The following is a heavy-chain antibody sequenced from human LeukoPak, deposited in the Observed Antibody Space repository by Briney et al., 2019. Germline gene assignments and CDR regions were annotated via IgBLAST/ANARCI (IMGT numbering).Heavy chain of an antibody. D-gene: IGHD1-26*01. CDR3: ASYTGMVGATSDY. CDR1: GGSISSSSYY. V-gene: IGHV4-39*01. Sequence: SETLSLTCTVSGGSISSSSYYWGWIRQPPGKGLEWIGSIYYSGSTYYNPSLKSRVTISVDTSKNQFSLKLSSVTAADTAVYYCASYTGMVGATSDYWGQGTLVTVSS. J-gene: IGHJ4*02. CDR2: IYYSGST.